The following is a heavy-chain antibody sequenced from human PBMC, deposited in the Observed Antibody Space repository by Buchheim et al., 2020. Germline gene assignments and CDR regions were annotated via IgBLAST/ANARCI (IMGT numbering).Heavy chain of an antibody. D-gene: IGHD2-21*01. Sequence: QVLLQQGGARLLKPSETLSLTCDVSDGSFSSFYWTWIRQPPGKGLEWIGEFNYDGRTNYSPSLKSRVIISVGRSRNQFSLNLRSVTAADTGVYYCARGTGQIVYFYGMDVWGQGTT. J-gene: IGHJ6*02. CDR2: FNYDGRT. CDR3: ARGTGQIVYFYGMDV. CDR1: DGSFSSFY. V-gene: IGHV4-34*01.